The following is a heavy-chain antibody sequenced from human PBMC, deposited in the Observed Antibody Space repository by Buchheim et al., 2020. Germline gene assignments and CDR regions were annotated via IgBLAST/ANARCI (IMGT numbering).Heavy chain of an antibody. Sequence: QVQLQQWGAGLLKPSETLTLTCAVYGGSFSGYYWSWIRQPPGKGLEWIGEINHSGSNNYNPYLKSRITISVDTSKNHFSLKLSSVTAADTAVYYCARDIYVDTAMVPKGYYFDYWGQGTL. D-gene: IGHD5-18*01. CDR1: GGSFSGYY. J-gene: IGHJ4*02. CDR2: INHSGSN. V-gene: IGHV4-34*01. CDR3: ARDIYVDTAMVPKGYYFDY.